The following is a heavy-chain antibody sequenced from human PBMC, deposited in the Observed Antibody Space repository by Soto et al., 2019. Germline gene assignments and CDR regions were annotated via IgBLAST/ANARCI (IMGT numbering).Heavy chain of an antibody. Sequence: GASVKVSCKASGYTFTYRYLHWVRQAPGQALEWMGWITPLNGNTNYAQKFQDRVTITRDRSMSTAYMELSSLRSEDTAMYYCATSPFKGLNWFDPWGQGTLVTVS. D-gene: IGHD3-16*01. V-gene: IGHV1-45*02. CDR3: ATSPFKGLNWFDP. CDR2: ITPLNGNT. J-gene: IGHJ5*02. CDR1: GYTFTYRY.